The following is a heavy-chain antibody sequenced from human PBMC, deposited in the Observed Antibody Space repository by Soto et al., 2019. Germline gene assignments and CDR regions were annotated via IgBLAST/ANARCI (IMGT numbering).Heavy chain of an antibody. Sequence: ASLKVDCKTAGYTLIMYYIHCRRHTNGQGREWMGLINPSGGSTTYAQKFQGRVTMTRDTSTSTVYMDLSSLKSEDTGVYYCARDRVAALLWFGELDGMDVWGQGTTVTVSS. CDR2: INPSGGST. V-gene: IGHV1-46*01. J-gene: IGHJ6*02. CDR3: ARDRVAALLWFGELDGMDV. CDR1: GYTLIMYY. D-gene: IGHD3-10*01.